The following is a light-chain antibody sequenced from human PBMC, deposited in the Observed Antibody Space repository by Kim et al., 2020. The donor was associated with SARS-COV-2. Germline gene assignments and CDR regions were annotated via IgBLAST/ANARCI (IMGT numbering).Light chain of an antibody. J-gene: IGKJ4*01. CDR1: QSVGNNY. Sequence: LSTGERATLSCRASQSVGNNYLHWFRQKPGQAPTLLIYNVYIRATGIPDRFSGSGSGTNFTLTVSRLEPEDFAVYFCHQSARAPLTFGGGTKVDIK. CDR3: HQSARAPLT. CDR2: NVY. V-gene: IGKV3-20*01.